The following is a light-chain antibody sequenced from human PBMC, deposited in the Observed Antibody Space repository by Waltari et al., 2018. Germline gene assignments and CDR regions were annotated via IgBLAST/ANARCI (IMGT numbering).Light chain of an antibody. J-gene: IGKJ1*01. Sequence: EIVLTQSPATLSLSPRDTATLSCRARQSVSTYLAWYQQKPGQVPRLLIYGASNRATGIPARFSGSGSGTDFTLTISSLEPEDFAVYYCQQRISWLGWTFGQGTKVEIK. CDR3: QQRISWLGWT. CDR2: GAS. V-gene: IGKV3-11*01. CDR1: QSVSTY.